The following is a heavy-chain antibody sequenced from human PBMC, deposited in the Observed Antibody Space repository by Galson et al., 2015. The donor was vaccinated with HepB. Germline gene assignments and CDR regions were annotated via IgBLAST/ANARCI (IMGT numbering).Heavy chain of an antibody. V-gene: IGHV3-48*03. Sequence: SLRLSCAASGFTLSSFEMSWVRQAPGRGLEWVPYISYSGSAIYYAESVKGRFTISRDNAKNTLYLEMNSLRVEDTAVYYCAADATTIVTAFDYWGQGTLVTVSS. CDR3: AADATTIVTAFDY. D-gene: IGHD2/OR15-2a*01. J-gene: IGHJ4*02. CDR2: ISYSGSAI. CDR1: GFTLSSFE.